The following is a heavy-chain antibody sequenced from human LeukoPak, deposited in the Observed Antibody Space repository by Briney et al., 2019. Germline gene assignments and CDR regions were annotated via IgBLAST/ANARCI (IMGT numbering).Heavy chain of an antibody. D-gene: IGHD3-3*01. J-gene: IGHJ6*02. Sequence: SETLSLTCTVAGGSITSSNYYWGWIRQPPGKGLEWFGSIDYSGSTYYNPSLKSRVAMSVDTSKNQFSLKLSSVTAVDTAVYFCARHYDFWSNYHYYYYGMDVWGQGTTVTVSS. CDR3: ARHYDFWSNYHYYYYGMDV. V-gene: IGHV4-39*01. CDR2: IDYSGST. CDR1: GGSITSSNYY.